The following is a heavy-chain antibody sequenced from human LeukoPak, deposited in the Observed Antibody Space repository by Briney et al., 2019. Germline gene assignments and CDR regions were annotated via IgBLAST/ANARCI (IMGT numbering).Heavy chain of an antibody. CDR2: ITPHNGGT. CDR3: ARTKNLYPGWFDP. CDR1: GYTFTGYY. Sequence: ASVKVSCKASGYTFTGYYIHWVRQAPGQGLEWMGWITPHNGGTNYAQKFQGRVTMTRDTSISTAYMELSRLRSDDTAVYYCARTKNLYPGWFDPRGQGTLVTVSS. V-gene: IGHV1-2*02. J-gene: IGHJ5*02. D-gene: IGHD1-14*01.